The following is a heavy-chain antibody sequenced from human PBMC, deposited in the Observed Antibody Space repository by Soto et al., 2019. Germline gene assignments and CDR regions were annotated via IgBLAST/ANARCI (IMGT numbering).Heavy chain of an antibody. CDR1: GGSFSGYY. CDR3: ARNSTYYYDSSGYYYHYYFDY. D-gene: IGHD3-22*01. J-gene: IGHJ4*02. V-gene: IGHV4-34*01. Sequence: PSETLSLTCAVYGGSFSGYYWSWIRQPPGKGLEWIGEINHSGSTNYNPSLKSRVTISVDTSKNQFSLKLSSVTAADTAVYYCARNSTYYYDSSGYYYHYYFDYWGQGTLVTVSS. CDR2: INHSGST.